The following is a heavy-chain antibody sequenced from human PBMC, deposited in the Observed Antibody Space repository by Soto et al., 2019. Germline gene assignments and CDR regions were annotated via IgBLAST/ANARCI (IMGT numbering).Heavy chain of an antibody. Sequence: GESLKISCAASGFTFSGSAMHWVRQASGKGLEWVGRIRSKANSYAKAYAASVKGRFTITRDDSKNTAYLQMNSLKTEDTAVYYCTRGYSSSAVYYYYGMDVWGQGTTVTVSS. CDR2: IRSKANSYAK. V-gene: IGHV3-73*01. D-gene: IGHD6-6*01. CDR1: GFTFSGSA. CDR3: TRGYSSSAVYYYYGMDV. J-gene: IGHJ6*02.